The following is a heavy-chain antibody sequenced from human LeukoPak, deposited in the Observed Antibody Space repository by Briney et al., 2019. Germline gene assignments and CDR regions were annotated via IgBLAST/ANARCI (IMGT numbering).Heavy chain of an antibody. CDR3: ARGAYYYDSSGPRRSYWYFDL. J-gene: IGHJ2*01. Sequence: SVKVSCKASGGTFSSYAFSWGRQAPGEGLEWMGRIIPIFGIANYAQKFQGRVTITADKSTSTAYMELSSLRSEDTAVYYCARGAYYYDSSGPRRSYWYFDLWGRGTLVTVSS. V-gene: IGHV1-69*04. CDR1: GGTFSSYA. CDR2: IIPIFGIA. D-gene: IGHD3-22*01.